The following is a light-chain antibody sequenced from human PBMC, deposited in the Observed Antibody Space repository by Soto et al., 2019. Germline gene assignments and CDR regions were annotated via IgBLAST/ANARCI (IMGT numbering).Light chain of an antibody. CDR1: SSNIGGNS. Sequence: SVRAQPPPVSAAPGQKGTISCYGSSSNIGGNSVSWYQQLPGTAPKLLIYDDNKRPSGIPDRFSGYKSGPSSTLAITRFQPGHEADYYCGSWDTSQSAYVFGTGTK. J-gene: IGLJ1*01. CDR3: GSWDTSQSAYV. V-gene: IGLV1-51*01. CDR2: DDN.